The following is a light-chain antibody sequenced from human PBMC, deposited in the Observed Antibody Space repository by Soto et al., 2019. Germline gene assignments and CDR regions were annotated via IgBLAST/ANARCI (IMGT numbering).Light chain of an antibody. CDR3: ETWGSNTQV. J-gene: IGLJ2*01. Sequence: QLGLTQSSSASASLGSSVKLTCTLSSGHSSYIIAWHQQRPGKAPRFLMTLEGSGSYNKGSGVPDRFSGSSSGADRYLTISNLQSEDEADYSCETWGSNTQVFGGGTKLTVL. V-gene: IGLV4-60*03. CDR2: LEGSGSY. CDR1: SGHSSYI.